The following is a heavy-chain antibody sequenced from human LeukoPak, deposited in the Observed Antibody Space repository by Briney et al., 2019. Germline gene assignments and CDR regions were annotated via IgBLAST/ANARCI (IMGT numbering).Heavy chain of an antibody. Sequence: SVKVSCKASGYTFTGYYMHWVRQAPGQGLEWMGGIIPIFGTANYAQKFQGRVTITADESTSTAYMELSSLRSEDTAVYYCARDGGTAYCGGDCYPNWFDPWGQGTLVTVSS. D-gene: IGHD2-21*02. CDR1: GYTFTGYY. J-gene: IGHJ5*02. CDR2: IIPIFGTA. CDR3: ARDGGTAYCGGDCYPNWFDP. V-gene: IGHV1-69*13.